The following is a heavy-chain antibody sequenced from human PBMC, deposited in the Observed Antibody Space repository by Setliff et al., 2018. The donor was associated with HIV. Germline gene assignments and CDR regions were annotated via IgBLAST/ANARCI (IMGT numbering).Heavy chain of an antibody. D-gene: IGHD3-3*01. Sequence: SETLSLTCTVSGDSVSRYYWSWIRQSPGKGLEWIGYASYSGNANYNPSLKSRVTISVNTTKTQFSLKLTSMTAADTAVYYCARDYSTLGRSDDAFDMWGPGTM. J-gene: IGHJ3*02. V-gene: IGHV4-59*02. CDR1: GDSVSRYY. CDR3: ARDYSTLGRSDDAFDM. CDR2: ASYSGNA.